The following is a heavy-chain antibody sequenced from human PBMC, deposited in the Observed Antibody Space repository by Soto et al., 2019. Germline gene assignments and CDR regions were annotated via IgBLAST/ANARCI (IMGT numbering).Heavy chain of an antibody. CDR3: ARDRDFRFDY. CDR2: ISHSGST. CDR1: GDSISSYY. V-gene: IGHV4-59*01. Sequence: PSETLSLTCTVSGDSISSYYWSWIRQPPGKGLEWIGFISHSGSTNYHPSLKSRLTISRDTSKNQFSLKLSSVTAADTAVYYCARDRDFRFDYWGQGTLVTVSS. J-gene: IGHJ4*02.